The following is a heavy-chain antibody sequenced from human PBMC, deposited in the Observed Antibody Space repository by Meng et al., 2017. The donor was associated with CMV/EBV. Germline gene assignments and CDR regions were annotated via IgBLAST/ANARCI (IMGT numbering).Heavy chain of an antibody. CDR3: ARKASRITIFGVVYYFDY. CDR1: GYTFTGCY. D-gene: IGHD3-3*01. Sequence: ASVKVSCKASGYTFTGCYMHWVRQAPGQGLEWMGWINPNSGGTNYAQKFQGRVTMTRDTSISTAYMELSRLRSDDTAVYYCARKASRITIFGVVYYFDYWGQGTPVTVSS. V-gene: IGHV1-2*02. CDR2: INPNSGGT. J-gene: IGHJ4*02.